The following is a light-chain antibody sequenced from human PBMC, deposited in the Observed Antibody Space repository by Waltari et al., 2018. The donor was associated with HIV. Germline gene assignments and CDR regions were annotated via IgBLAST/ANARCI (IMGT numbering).Light chain of an antibody. Sequence: DIVMSQSPDSLAVSLGERATINCKSSQSVLFSSNNKNYLAWYQQKPGEPPKWLIYWASTREFGVPDRFSGSGSGTDFTLTISSLQAEDVAVYYCQQYYSAPHTFGQGTKLEIK. J-gene: IGKJ2*01. V-gene: IGKV4-1*01. CDR2: WAS. CDR1: QSVLFSSNNKNY. CDR3: QQYYSAPHT.